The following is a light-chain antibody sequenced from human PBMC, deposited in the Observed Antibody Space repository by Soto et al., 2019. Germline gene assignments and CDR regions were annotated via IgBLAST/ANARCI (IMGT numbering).Light chain of an antibody. CDR3: QQYHNWPPWT. CDR2: AAS. Sequence: EIVMTQSPGTLSVSPGETATLSCRASQSVNTNLAWYQQKPGQSPRLLIYAASTRPTGVPDRFGGSGSETEFTLTISSLQSEDFAVYYCQQYHNWPPWTFGQGTKVEL. J-gene: IGKJ1*01. V-gene: IGKV3-15*01. CDR1: QSVNTN.